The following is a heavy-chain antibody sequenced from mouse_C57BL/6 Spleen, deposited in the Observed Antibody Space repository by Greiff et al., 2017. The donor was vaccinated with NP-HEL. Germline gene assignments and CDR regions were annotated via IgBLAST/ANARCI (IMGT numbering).Heavy chain of an antibody. V-gene: IGHV14-4*01. J-gene: IGHJ3*01. Sequence: VQLQQSGAELVRPGASVKLSCTASGFNIKDDYMHWVKQRPEQGLEWIGWIDPENGDTEYASKFQGKATITADTSSNTAYLQLSSLTSEDTAVYYCTVDYYGSSFAYRGQGTLVTVSA. CDR3: TVDYYGSSFAY. CDR2: IDPENGDT. CDR1: GFNIKDDY. D-gene: IGHD1-1*01.